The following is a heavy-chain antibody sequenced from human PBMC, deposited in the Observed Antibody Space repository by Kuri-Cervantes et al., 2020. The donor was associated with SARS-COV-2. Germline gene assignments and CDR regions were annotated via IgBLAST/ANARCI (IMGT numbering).Heavy chain of an antibody. CDR1: GFTFSSYA. CDR2: TSYDGSNK. Sequence: GESLKISCGGSGFTFSSYAIHWVRQAPGKGLEWVALTSYDGSNKFYADSVKGRFTISRDNSKNTLYLQMNSLRAEDTAVYYCAKLKRYQLLRYHMDVWGKGTTVTVSS. D-gene: IGHD2-2*01. J-gene: IGHJ6*03. V-gene: IGHV3-30*18. CDR3: AKLKRYQLLRYHMDV.